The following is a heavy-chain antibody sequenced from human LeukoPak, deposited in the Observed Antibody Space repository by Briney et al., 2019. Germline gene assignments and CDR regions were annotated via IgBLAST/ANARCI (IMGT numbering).Heavy chain of an antibody. CDR2: IYTSGST. CDR1: GGSISSYY. Sequence: PSETLSLTCTVSGGSISSYYWSWIRQPAGKGLEWIGRIYTSGSTNYNPSLKSRVTMSVDTSKNQFSLKPRSVTAADTAVYYCARDPGGWFGEGANWFDPWGQGTLVTVSS. V-gene: IGHV4-4*07. CDR3: ARDPGGWFGEGANWFDP. J-gene: IGHJ5*02. D-gene: IGHD3-10*01.